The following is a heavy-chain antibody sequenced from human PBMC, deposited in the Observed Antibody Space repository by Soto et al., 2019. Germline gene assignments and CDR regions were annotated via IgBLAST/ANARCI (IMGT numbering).Heavy chain of an antibody. CDR3: AREGYQSGSATYSPPRYYGMDV. V-gene: IGHV1-18*01. J-gene: IGHJ6*02. CDR1: GYRFTDYG. CDR2: ISDYNGKT. Sequence: QVQLVQSGSEVKKPGALVKVSCKTSGYRFTDYGISWVRQAPGQGLEWMGWISDYNGKTNYAQKLRGRIFMTTDTSTRTAYMELRSRRSDDTAVYFCAREGYQSGSATYSPPRYYGMDVWGQGTTVTVSS. D-gene: IGHD3-10*01.